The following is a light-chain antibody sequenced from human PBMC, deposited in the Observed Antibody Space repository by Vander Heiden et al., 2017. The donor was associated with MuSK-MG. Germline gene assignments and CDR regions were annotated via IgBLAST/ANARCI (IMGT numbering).Light chain of an antibody. CDR3: QQVKSNPVT. J-gene: IGKJ1*01. CDR1: QGISSA. CDR2: DAS. V-gene: IGKV1-13*02. Sequence: AIQLTQSPSSLSASVGDRVTITCRPSQGISSALAWYQQKPGKAPKLLIYDASSLKSGVPSRFSGSGSGTDFTLTISSLQPEDFATYYCQQVKSNPVTFGRGTKVEIK.